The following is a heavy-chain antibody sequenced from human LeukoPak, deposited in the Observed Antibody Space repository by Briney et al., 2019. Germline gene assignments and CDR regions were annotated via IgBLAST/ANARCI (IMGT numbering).Heavy chain of an antibody. D-gene: IGHD2-8*02. V-gene: IGHV3-21*01. CDR3: ARLKIYCTGGVCLSPIDY. Sequence: GGSLRLSCAASGFTFSTYSMNWVRQAPGKGLEWVSSISSSTSSKYYADSVKGRFTISRDNAKNSLYLQMNSQRAEDTAVYYCARLKIYCTGGVCLSPIDYWGQGTLVTVSS. CDR1: GFTFSTYS. J-gene: IGHJ4*02. CDR2: ISSSTSSK.